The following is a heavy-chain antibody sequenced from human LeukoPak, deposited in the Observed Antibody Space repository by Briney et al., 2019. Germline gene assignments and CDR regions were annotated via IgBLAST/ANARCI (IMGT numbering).Heavy chain of an antibody. D-gene: IGHD3-22*01. J-gene: IGHJ4*02. CDR1: GYSFSSYH. V-gene: IGHV1-69*13. Sequence: ASVKVSCKTSGYSFSSYHIHWVRQAPGQGLEWMGGITAIFRTTNYAQKFQGRVTITADESMSTVYMELSSLRSEDTAVYYCARHSGYHSTMYLDYWGQGTLVTVSS. CDR3: ARHSGYHSTMYLDY. CDR2: ITAIFRTT.